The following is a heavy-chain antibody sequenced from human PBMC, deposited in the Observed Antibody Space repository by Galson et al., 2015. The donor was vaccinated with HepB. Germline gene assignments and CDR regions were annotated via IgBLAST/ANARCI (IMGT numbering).Heavy chain of an antibody. Sequence: SLRLSCAASGFTFTNYAMAWVRQAPGKGLEWVSAISVGSDETYYADYVKGRFTISRDNSKNTLYLQMNSLRAEDTAIYHCATYAKYCIGGTCHRAFDIWGQGTMLTVSS. D-gene: IGHD2-15*01. CDR3: ATYAKYCIGGTCHRAFDI. J-gene: IGHJ3*02. CDR1: GFTFTNYA. V-gene: IGHV3-23*01. CDR2: ISVGSDET.